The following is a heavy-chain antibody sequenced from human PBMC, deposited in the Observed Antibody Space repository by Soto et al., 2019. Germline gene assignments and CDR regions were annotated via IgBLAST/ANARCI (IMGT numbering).Heavy chain of an antibody. Sequence: GSLRLSCAASRFTFSIYAMSWVPQAPGKWLEWVSAISGSGGSTYYADYVKGRFTISRDNSKNTLYLQMNSLRAEDTAVYYCAKPYCGGDCYSGAYFDYWGQGTLVTVSS. CDR3: AKPYCGGDCYSGAYFDY. CDR1: RFTFSIYA. CDR2: ISGSGGST. J-gene: IGHJ4*02. V-gene: IGHV3-23*01. D-gene: IGHD2-21*02.